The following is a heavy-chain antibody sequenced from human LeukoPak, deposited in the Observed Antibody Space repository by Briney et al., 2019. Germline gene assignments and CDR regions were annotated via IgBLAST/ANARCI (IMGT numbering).Heavy chain of an antibody. V-gene: IGHV4-59*01. J-gene: IGHJ4*02. Sequence: SETLSLTCTVSGGSIRRNFWSWIRQPPGKGLEWIGYIFYSGTYNYNPSLKSRVTIAIDTSKNQFSLRLSSVTAADTAVYYCARHGQHTWDYGGGWGQGTLVTVSS. D-gene: IGHD4-17*01. CDR2: IFYSGTY. CDR1: GGSIRRNF. CDR3: ARHGQHTWDYGGG.